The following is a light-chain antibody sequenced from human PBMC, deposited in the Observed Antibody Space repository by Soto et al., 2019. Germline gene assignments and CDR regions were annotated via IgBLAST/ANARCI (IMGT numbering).Light chain of an antibody. Sequence: IVLTQSPDTLSLSPGERATLSCRASQSVSSSQLVWYQQKPGQATRLLIYAASSRATGIPDRFSGSGSGTDFTLTISDLETEDFAVYYCQHYANSVWTFGQGTKVEIK. CDR2: AAS. J-gene: IGKJ1*01. CDR3: QHYANSVWT. CDR1: QSVSSSQ. V-gene: IGKV3-20*01.